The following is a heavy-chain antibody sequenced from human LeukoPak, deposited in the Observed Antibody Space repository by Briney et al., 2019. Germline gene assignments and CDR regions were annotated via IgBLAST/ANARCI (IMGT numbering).Heavy chain of an antibody. CDR2: IRAYNGNT. V-gene: IGHV1-18*01. D-gene: IGHD2-2*02. CDR3: ARCGYELLYGSNYYYGMDV. CDR1: GHILPSYG. Sequence: GPTEKVPCKASGHILPSYGISWVRQAPAQGREWMGWIRAYNGNTQYAQKPKRRVTMTTDTSTSTGYMELRSLRSDDTVVYYCARCGYELLYGSNYYYGMDVWGQGTTVTVSS. J-gene: IGHJ6*02.